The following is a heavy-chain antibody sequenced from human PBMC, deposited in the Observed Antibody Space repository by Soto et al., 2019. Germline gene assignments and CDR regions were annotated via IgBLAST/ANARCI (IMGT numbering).Heavy chain of an antibody. J-gene: IGHJ5*02. V-gene: IGHV3-48*01. D-gene: IGHD6-13*01. CDR2: ISSSSSTI. Sequence: EVQLVESGGGLVQPGGSLRLSCAASGFTFSSYSMNWVRQAPGKGLEWVSYISSSSSTIYYADSVKGRFTISRDNAKNSLYLQMNSLRGEDTAVYYCARHPERIAQIGWFDPWGQGTRVTVSS. CDR3: ARHPERIAQIGWFDP. CDR1: GFTFSSYS.